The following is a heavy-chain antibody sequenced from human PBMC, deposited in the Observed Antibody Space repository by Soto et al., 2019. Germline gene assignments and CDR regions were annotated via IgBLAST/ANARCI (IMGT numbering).Heavy chain of an antibody. CDR3: ARGDPRFYYFDY. V-gene: IGHV3-53*01. J-gene: IGHJ4*02. CDR1: GFTVSSNY. CDR2: IYSGGST. Sequence: GGSLRLSCAASGFTVSSNYMSWVRQAPGKGLEWVSVIYSGGSTYYADSVKGRFTISRDNSKNTLYLQMNSLRAEDTAVYYCARGDPRFYYFDYWGQGTLVTVSS. D-gene: IGHD3-3*01.